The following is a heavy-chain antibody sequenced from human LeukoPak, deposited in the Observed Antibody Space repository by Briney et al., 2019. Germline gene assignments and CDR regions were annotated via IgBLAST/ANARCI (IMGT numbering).Heavy chain of an antibody. CDR1: GFTFSSYG. V-gene: IGHV3-33*01. CDR2: IWYDGSNN. J-gene: IGHJ4*02. D-gene: IGHD3-10*01. CDR3: ARDRGGGPIDY. Sequence: GGSLRLSCAASGFTFSSYGMHWVRQAPGKGLEWVAVIWYDGSNNYYADSVKGRFTISRDNSKNTLYLQMNSLRAEDTAVYYCARDRGGGPIDYWGQGTLVTVSS.